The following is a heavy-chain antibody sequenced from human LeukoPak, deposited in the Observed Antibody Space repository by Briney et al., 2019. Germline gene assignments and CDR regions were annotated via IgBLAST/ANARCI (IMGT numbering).Heavy chain of an antibody. J-gene: IGHJ4*02. D-gene: IGHD3-22*01. CDR1: GFTFSSYG. CDR2: ISYDGSNK. CDR3: AKMEYYYDSSGYFGYFDY. V-gene: IGHV3-30*18. Sequence: GGSLRLSCAASGFTFSSYGMHWVRQAPGEGLEWVAVISYDGSNKYYADSVKGRFTISRGNSKNTLYLQMNSLRAEDTAVYYCAKMEYYYDSSGYFGYFDYWGQGTLVTVSS.